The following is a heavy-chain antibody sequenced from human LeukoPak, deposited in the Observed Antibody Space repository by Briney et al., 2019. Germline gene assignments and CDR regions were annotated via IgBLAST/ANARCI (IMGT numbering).Heavy chain of an antibody. CDR3: ARDRAIVVVPAAIRYYYYGMDV. Sequence: PSETRSLTCAVYGGSFSGYYWSWIRQPPGKGLEWIGEINHSGSTNYNPSLKSRVTISVDTSKNQFSLKLSSVTAADTAVYYCARDRAIVVVPAAIRYYYYGMDVWGQGTTVTVSS. CDR1: GGSFSGYY. D-gene: IGHD2-2*02. V-gene: IGHV4-34*01. J-gene: IGHJ6*02. CDR2: INHSGST.